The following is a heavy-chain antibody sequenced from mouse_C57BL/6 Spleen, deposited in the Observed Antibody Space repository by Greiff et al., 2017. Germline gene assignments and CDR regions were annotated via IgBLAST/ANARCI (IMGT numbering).Heavy chain of an antibody. Sequence: VQLQQSGAELARPGASVKLSCKASGYTFTSYGISWVKQRTGQGLEWIGEIYPRSGNTYYNEKFKGKATLTADKSSSTAYMELRSLTSEDSAVYFGARSYDYDVPFDYWGQGTTLTVSS. CDR1: GYTFTSYG. V-gene: IGHV1-81*01. CDR3: ARSYDYDVPFDY. CDR2: IYPRSGNT. J-gene: IGHJ2*01. D-gene: IGHD2-4*01.